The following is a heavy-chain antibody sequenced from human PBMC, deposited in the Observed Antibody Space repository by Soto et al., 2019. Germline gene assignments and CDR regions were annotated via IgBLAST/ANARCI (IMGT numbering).Heavy chain of an antibody. CDR2: IYYSGST. CDR3: ARDSHYGSGFYAMDV. CDR1: GGSISSGDYY. J-gene: IGHJ6*02. V-gene: IGHV4-61*08. Sequence: SETLSLTCTVSGGSISSGDYYWSWIRQPPGKGLEWIGYIYYSGSTNYNPSLKSRVTISVDTSKNQFSLKMSSVTAADTAVYYCARDSHYGSGFYAMDVWGQGTTVTVSS. D-gene: IGHD3-10*01.